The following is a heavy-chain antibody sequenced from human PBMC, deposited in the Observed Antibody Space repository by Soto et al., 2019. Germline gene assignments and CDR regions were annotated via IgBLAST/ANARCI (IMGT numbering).Heavy chain of an antibody. CDR3: ARDLATGTDLDY. CDR2: VSSDGRST. CDR1: GFTFSNHW. V-gene: IGHV3-74*03. Sequence: EVQLVESGGGLVQPGGSLRLSCGVSGFTFSNHWMHWVRQAPGKGLLWVSRVSSDGRSTTYADSVRGRFTTSRDNAKNTLYLQMNSLRAEDTAVYYCARDLATGTDLDYWGQGTLVTVSS. J-gene: IGHJ4*02. D-gene: IGHD1-1*01.